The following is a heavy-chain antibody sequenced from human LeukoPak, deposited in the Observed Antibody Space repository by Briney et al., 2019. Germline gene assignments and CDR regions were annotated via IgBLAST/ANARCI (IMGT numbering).Heavy chain of an antibody. CDR3: AKDRPYYYDSSGYYEDY. CDR2: ISGSGGST. V-gene: IGHV3-23*01. J-gene: IGHJ4*02. Sequence: GESLRLSCAASGFTFNNYWMSWVRQAPGKGLEWVSAISGSGGSTYYADSVKGRFTISRDNSKNTLYLQMNSLRAEDTAVYYCAKDRPYYYDSSGYYEDYWGQGTLVTVSS. D-gene: IGHD3-22*01. CDR1: GFTFNNYW.